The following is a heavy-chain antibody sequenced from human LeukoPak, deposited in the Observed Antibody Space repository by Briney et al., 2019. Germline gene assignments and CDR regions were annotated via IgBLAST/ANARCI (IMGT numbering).Heavy chain of an antibody. CDR3: ARAGGVTIFAVVTAPYYQYYGLDV. CDR2: INPSGGST. D-gene: IGHD3-3*01. Sequence: ASVKVSCKASGYTFTNYYIHWVRQAPGQGLEWMGIINPSGGSTSYAQTFQGGVTMTRDTSTNTVYMELSSLRSEDTAVYYCARAGGVTIFAVVTAPYYQYYGLDVWGQGTTVTVSS. J-gene: IGHJ6*02. CDR1: GYTFTNYY. V-gene: IGHV1-46*01.